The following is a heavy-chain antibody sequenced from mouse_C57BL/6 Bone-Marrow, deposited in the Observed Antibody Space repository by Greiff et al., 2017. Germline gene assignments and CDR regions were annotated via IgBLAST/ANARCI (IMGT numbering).Heavy chain of an antibody. CDR2: ISGGGGNT. V-gene: IGHV5-9*01. Sequence: EVKLVESGGGLVKPGGSLKLSCAASGFTFSSYTLSWVRQTPGKRLQWVAAISGGGGNTSYPDSVKGRFTSSRDNDKNILYLQMSILSSEDTALYYCSRQVTTVLATKYFDVGGTGTTVTVSS. D-gene: IGHD1-1*01. CDR1: GFTFSSYT. CDR3: SRQVTTVLATKYFDV. J-gene: IGHJ1*03.